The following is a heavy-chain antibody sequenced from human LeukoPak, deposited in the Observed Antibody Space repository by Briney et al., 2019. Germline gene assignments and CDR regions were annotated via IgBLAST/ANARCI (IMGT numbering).Heavy chain of an antibody. J-gene: IGHJ6*02. D-gene: IGHD6-13*01. V-gene: IGHV4-59*01. CDR2: IYYSGST. CDR3: ARDDAGRGMDV. CDR1: GGSISSYY. Sequence: WETLSLTCTVSGGSISSYYWSWIRRPPGKGLEWIGYIYYSGSTNYNPSLKSRVTISVDTSKNQFSLKLSSVTAADTAVYYRARDDAGRGMDVWGQGTTVTVSS.